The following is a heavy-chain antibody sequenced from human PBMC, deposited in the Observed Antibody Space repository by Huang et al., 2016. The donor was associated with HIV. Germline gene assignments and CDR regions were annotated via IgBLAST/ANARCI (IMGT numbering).Heavy chain of an antibody. CDR1: RGSLSGYY. Sequence: QVQLYQWGAGLLRPSETLSLTCAVYRGSLSGYYWSWIRQSPEKGLEWIGEINYSGTINYNPCRKSRVTISVDTSKKQLSLKLKSVTAADTAVYYCAREVMTSFGGPFDPWGQGTLVAVSS. J-gene: IGHJ5*02. D-gene: IGHD3-16*01. CDR2: INYSGTI. CDR3: AREVMTSFGGPFDP. V-gene: IGHV4-34*01.